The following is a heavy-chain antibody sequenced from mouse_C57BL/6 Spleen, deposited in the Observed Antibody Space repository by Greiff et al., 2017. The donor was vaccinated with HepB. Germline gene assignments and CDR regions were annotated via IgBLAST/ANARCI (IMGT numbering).Heavy chain of an antibody. CDR3: AREYYYGSSYGYFDV. Sequence: QVQLKESGPELVKPGASVKLSCKASGYTFTSYDINWVKQRPGQGLEWIGWIYPRDGSTKYNEKFKGKATLTVDTSSSTAYMELHSLTSEDSAVYFCAREYYYGSSYGYFDVWGTGTTVTVSS. V-gene: IGHV1-85*01. CDR2: IYPRDGST. CDR1: GYTFTSYD. J-gene: IGHJ1*03. D-gene: IGHD1-1*01.